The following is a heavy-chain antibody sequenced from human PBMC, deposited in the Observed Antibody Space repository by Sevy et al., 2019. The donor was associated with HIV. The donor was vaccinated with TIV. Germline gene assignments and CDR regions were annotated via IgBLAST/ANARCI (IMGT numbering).Heavy chain of an antibody. CDR1: GGSISGYY. CDR3: ARTAQFGVVDY. Sequence: SETLSLTCTVSGGSISGYYWSWIRQPAGKGLEWIGRIYSSGSTNYHPSLKSRVTMSVDTSKNQFSLKLSSVTAADTAVYYCARTAQFGVVDYWDQGTLVTVSS. V-gene: IGHV4-4*07. J-gene: IGHJ4*02. D-gene: IGHD3-3*01. CDR2: IYSSGST.